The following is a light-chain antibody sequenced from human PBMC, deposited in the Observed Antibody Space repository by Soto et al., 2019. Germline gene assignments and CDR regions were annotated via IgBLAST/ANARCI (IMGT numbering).Light chain of an antibody. V-gene: IGKV3-15*01. CDR2: GAS. CDR3: QQRAGWPPT. J-gene: IGKJ4*01. Sequence: EIVMTQSPATLSVSRGERATLSCRANQAISSNLAWYQQKPGQAPRLLIYGASTRATDIPDRFSGSGSGTEFTLTISSLQSEDFAVYYCQQRAGWPPTFGGGTKX. CDR1: QAISSN.